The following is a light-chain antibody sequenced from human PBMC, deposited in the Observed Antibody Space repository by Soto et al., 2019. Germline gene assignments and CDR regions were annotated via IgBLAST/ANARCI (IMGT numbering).Light chain of an antibody. Sequence: DIQMTQSPSSLSASVGDRVTITCRASQIISSYLNWYQQKPGKAPKLLIYAASSLQSGVPSRFSGSGSGTDFTLTISSLQPEDFATYYCQQSYSTLPITFGQGTRLEIK. J-gene: IGKJ5*01. V-gene: IGKV1-39*01. CDR1: QIISSY. CDR2: AAS. CDR3: QQSYSTLPIT.